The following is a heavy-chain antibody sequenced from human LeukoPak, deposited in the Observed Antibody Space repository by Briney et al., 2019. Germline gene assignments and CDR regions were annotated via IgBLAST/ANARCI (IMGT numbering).Heavy chain of an antibody. J-gene: IGHJ4*02. CDR1: GFTFSSYS. CDR3: ARLRGSSPL. V-gene: IGHV3-48*01. CDR2: ISSSSNTI. Sequence: GGSLTLSCAASGFTFSSYSINRVREAPGKGLEWVSYISSSSNTIYYADSVKGRFTISRDNANNSLHLQMNSLRAEDTAVYYCARLRGSSPLWGQGTLVTVSS. D-gene: IGHD5-12*01.